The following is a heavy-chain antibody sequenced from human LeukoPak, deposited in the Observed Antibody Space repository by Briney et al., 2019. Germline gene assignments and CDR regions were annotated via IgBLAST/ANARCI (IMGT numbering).Heavy chain of an antibody. CDR3: ARVRGATLSYHYFDY. J-gene: IGHJ4*02. V-gene: IGHV3-48*02. D-gene: IGHD1-26*01. Sequence: PGGSLRLSCAASGFTFSSYSMNWVRQAPGKGLEWVSFIIGSGDLIYYADSVKGRFTISRDNAKNSLYLRMNSLRDEDTAVYYCARVRGATLSYHYFDYWGQGALVTVSS. CDR2: IIGSGDLI. CDR1: GFTFSSYS.